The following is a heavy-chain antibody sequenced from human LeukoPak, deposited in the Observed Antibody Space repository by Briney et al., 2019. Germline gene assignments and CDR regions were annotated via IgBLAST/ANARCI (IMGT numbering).Heavy chain of an antibody. CDR2: IRNDGNKY. CDR1: GFTFSTSG. V-gene: IGHV3-30*02. D-gene: IGHD5-18*01. Sequence: QAGGSLRLSCVASGFTFSTSGMHWVRQSPGKGLDWVAFIRNDGNKYNYAESVKGRFTISGDNSKNTLYLQMDSLSAEDTAVYYCVKVDTWGQGTLVTVSS. J-gene: IGHJ4*02. CDR3: VKVDT.